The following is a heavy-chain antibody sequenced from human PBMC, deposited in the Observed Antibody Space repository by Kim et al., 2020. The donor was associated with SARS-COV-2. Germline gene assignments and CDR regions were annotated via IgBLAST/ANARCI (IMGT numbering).Heavy chain of an antibody. D-gene: IGHD6-13*01. J-gene: IGHJ4*02. Sequence: GESLRLSCAASGFTFSSYGMHWVRQAPGKGLEWVAVIWYDGSNKYYADPVKGRFTISRDNSKNTLYLQMNSLSAEGTAVYYCAGAGTYDYWGQGTLVTVS. CDR1: GFTFSSYG. CDR2: IWYDGSNK. CDR3: AGAGTYDY. V-gene: IGHV3-33*01.